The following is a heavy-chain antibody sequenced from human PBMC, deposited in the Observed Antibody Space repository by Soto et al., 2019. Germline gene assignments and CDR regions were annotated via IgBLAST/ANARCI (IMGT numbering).Heavy chain of an antibody. CDR1: GFTFSSYA. CDR2: ISGSGIST. J-gene: IGHJ5*02. V-gene: IGHV3-23*01. CDR3: ARDHKFGEPP. D-gene: IGHD3-10*01. Sequence: EVQLLESGGGLVQPGGSLRLSCAAYGFTFSSYAMSWVRQAPGKGLEWVSAISGSGISTYYADSVRGRFTLSRDNSKNTLYLQMNSLRAEDTAMYYCARDHKFGEPPWGQGTLVTVSS.